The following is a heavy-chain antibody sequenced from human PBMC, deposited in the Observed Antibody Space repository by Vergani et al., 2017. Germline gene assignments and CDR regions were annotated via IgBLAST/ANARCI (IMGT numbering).Heavy chain of an antibody. D-gene: IGHD6-19*01. V-gene: IGHV4-59*08. J-gene: IGHJ4*02. CDR3: ARTLRGSIAVAGTGYFDY. CDR2: IYYSGST. CDR1: GGSISSYY. Sequence: QVQLPESGPGLVKPSETLSLTCTVSGGSISSYYWSWIRQPPGKGLEWIGYIYYSGSTNYNPSLKSRVTISVDTSKNQFSLKLSSVTAADTAVYYCARTLRGSIAVAGTGYFDYWGQGTLVTVSS.